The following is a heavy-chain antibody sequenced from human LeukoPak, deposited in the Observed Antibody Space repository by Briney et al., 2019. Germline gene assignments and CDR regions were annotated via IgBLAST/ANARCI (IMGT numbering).Heavy chain of an antibody. CDR2: IYSGGST. Sequence: SETLSLTCTVSNGSINSYYWSWIGQPPGKGLEWIGYIYSGGSTNYNPSLKSRVSISVDTSKSQFSLKLTSVTAADTAVYYCARRDTAIYDSFDIWGQGAMVTVSS. CDR1: NGSINSYY. J-gene: IGHJ3*02. CDR3: ARRDTAIYDSFDI. D-gene: IGHD5-18*01. V-gene: IGHV4-59*01.